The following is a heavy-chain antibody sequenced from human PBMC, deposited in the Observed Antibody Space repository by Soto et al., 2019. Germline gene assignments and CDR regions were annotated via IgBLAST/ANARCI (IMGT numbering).Heavy chain of an antibody. CDR2: MYHSGST. J-gene: IGHJ4*02. CDR1: GDSSSHYY. CDR3: ASVPDY. D-gene: IGHD2-2*01. V-gene: IGHV4-59*12. Sequence: PSETLSLTCIVSGDSSSHYYWSWIRQPPGKGLEWIGYMYHSGSTYYNPSLKSRVTISIDRSKNQFSLKLSAVTAAVTAVYYCASVPDYWGQGTLVTGSS.